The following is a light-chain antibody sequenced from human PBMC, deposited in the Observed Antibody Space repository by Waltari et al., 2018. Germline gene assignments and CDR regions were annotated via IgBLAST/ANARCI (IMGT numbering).Light chain of an antibody. V-gene: IGLV1-44*01. J-gene: IGLJ3*02. CDR3: SAWDDSIVGPV. CDR1: SPNIARNN. Sequence: QSVLTQPPSASGTPGQGVTISCSGGSPNIARNNVNLYQQLPEAAPKLLISTTTQRPSGVPDRFSGSKSGTSASLTISGLQSEDEGDYYCSAWDDSIVGPVFGGGTRLSVL. CDR2: TTT.